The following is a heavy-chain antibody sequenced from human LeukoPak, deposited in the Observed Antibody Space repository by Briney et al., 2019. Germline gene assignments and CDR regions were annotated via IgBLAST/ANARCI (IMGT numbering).Heavy chain of an antibody. J-gene: IGHJ5*02. Sequence: PSETLSLTCTVSGGSVSSGSYYWSWIRQPPGKGLEWIGYIYYSGSTNYNPSLKSRVTISVDTSKNQFSLKLSSVTAADTAVYYCARADGDYEGWFDPWGQGTLVTVSS. CDR3: ARADGDYEGWFDP. CDR2: IYYSGST. D-gene: IGHD4-17*01. CDR1: GGSVSSGSYY. V-gene: IGHV4-61*01.